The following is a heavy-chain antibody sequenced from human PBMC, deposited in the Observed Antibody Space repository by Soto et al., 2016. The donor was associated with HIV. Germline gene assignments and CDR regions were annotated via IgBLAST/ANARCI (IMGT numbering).Heavy chain of an antibody. CDR3: AVVATIFSXDLLDY. CDR2: INSDGSST. D-gene: IGHD5-12*01. V-gene: IGHV3-74*01. Sequence: WVRQAPGKGLVWVSRINSDGSSTSYADSVKGRFTISRDNAKNTLYLQMNSLRAEDTAVYYCAVVATIFSXDLLDYWGQGTLVTVSS. J-gene: IGHJ4*02.